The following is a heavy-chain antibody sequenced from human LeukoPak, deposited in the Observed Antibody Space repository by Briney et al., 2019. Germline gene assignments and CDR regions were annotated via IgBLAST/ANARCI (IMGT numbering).Heavy chain of an antibody. CDR1: GFTFSSYA. Sequence: GGSLRLSCAASGFTFSSYAMHWVRQAPGKGLEWVAVISYDGSNKYYADSVMGRFTISRDNSKNTLYLQMNSLRAEDTAVYYCARDSPAYWGQGTLVTVSS. J-gene: IGHJ4*02. V-gene: IGHV3-30*04. CDR3: ARDSPAY. CDR2: ISYDGSNK.